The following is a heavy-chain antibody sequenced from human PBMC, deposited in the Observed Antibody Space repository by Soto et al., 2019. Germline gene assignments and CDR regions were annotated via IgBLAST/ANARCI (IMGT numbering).Heavy chain of an antibody. Sequence: GASVKVSCKASGYTFTSYDINWVRQATGQGLEWMGWMNPNSGNTGYAQKFQGRVTMTRNTSISTAYMELSSLRSEDTAVYYCARPFTDYGDYRLDYWGQGALVTVSS. CDR3: ARPFTDYGDYRLDY. V-gene: IGHV1-8*01. CDR1: GYTFTSYD. D-gene: IGHD4-17*01. CDR2: MNPNSGNT. J-gene: IGHJ4*02.